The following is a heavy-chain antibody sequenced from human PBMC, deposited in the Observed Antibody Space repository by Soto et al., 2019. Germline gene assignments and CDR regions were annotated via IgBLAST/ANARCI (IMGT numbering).Heavy chain of an antibody. CDR1: GFTVSSYW. CDR3: ARRSSLDY. V-gene: IGHV3-7*05. CDR2: IKQDGSEK. J-gene: IGHJ4*02. Sequence: PGGSLRLSCAASGFTVSSYWRSWVRQAPGKGLEWVANIKQDGSEKYYVDSVKGRFTISRDNAKNSLYLQMNSLRAEDTAVYYCARRSSLDYWGQGTLVTVSS. D-gene: IGHD6-6*01.